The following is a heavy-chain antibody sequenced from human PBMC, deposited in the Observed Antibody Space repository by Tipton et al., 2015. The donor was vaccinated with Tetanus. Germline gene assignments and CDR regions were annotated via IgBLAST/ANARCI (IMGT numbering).Heavy chain of an antibody. D-gene: IGHD2-21*02. CDR1: GYSFTSYW. CDR2: IYPGDSDT. Sequence: QLVQSGAEVKKPGESLKISCKGSGYSFTSYWIGWVRQMPGKGLEWMGIIYPGDSDTRYSPSFQGQVTISADKSISTAYLQWSSLKASDTAMYYCARSRPPYGGGDCYPYFDYWGQGTLVTVSS. V-gene: IGHV5-51*01. J-gene: IGHJ4*02. CDR3: ARSRPPYGGGDCYPYFDY.